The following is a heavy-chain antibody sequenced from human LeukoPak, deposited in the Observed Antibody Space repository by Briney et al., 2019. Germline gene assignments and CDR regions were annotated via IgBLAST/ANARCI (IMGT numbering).Heavy chain of an antibody. Sequence: SETLSLTCTVSGGSISSYYWGWIRLAPGKGLEWIVSIYHSGVTYYNPSLRSRVTISVDTSRNRFSLKLNSVTAADTAVYFCARGYSSNWYVFDYWGQGALVTVFS. CDR2: IYHSGVT. D-gene: IGHD6-13*01. CDR1: GGSISSYY. CDR3: ARGYSSNWYVFDY. V-gene: IGHV4-38-2*02. J-gene: IGHJ4*02.